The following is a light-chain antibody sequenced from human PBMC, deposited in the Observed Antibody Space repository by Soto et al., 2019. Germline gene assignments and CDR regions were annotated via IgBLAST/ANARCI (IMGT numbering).Light chain of an antibody. CDR1: SSDVGSYNL. Sequence: QSAPTQPASVSGSPGQSITISCTGTSSDVGSYNLVSWYQQHPGKAPKLMIYEGSKRPSGVSNRFSGSKSGNTASLTISGLQAEDEADYYCCSYAGTNTVHVVFGGGTKVTVL. CDR3: CSYAGTNTVHVV. CDR2: EGS. J-gene: IGLJ2*01. V-gene: IGLV2-23*03.